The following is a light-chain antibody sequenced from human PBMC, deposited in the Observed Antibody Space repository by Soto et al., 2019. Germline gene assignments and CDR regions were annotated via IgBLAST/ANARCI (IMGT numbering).Light chain of an antibody. CDR2: GAS. V-gene: IGKV3-15*01. Sequence: EIAMTQSPATLSVSPGERATLSCRASQSVSSNLAWYQQKPGQAPRLLIYGASTRATGVPARFSGSGSGTEFTPTISSLQPGDFATYYCQHYNTYPWTFGQGTKVDIK. CDR1: QSVSSN. J-gene: IGKJ1*01. CDR3: QHYNTYPWT.